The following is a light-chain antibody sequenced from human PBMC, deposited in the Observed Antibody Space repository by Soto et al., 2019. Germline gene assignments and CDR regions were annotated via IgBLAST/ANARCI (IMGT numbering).Light chain of an antibody. V-gene: IGLV1-40*01. CDR1: SSNIWAGYD. Sequence: QAVLTQPPSVSGAPAQRLTIACTGSSSNIWAGYDVHWYQQLPGTAPKLLIYGNSNRPSGVPDRFSGSKSGTSASLAITGLQAEDEADYYCQSYDSSLSAPYVFGTGTKVTVL. J-gene: IGLJ1*01. CDR3: QSYDSSLSAPYV. CDR2: GNS.